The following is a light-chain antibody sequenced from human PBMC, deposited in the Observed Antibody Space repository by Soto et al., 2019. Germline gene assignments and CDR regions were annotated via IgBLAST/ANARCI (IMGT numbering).Light chain of an antibody. J-gene: IGKJ1*01. CDR3: QQYNNFRWT. Sequence: DVQVTQSPSTLSGSVGDRVTISCRASQSISRWLAWYQQKPGKPPQLLIFDGSTLEGGVPLRFSGSGSGTEFTLTISSLQPEDVATYYCQQYNNFRWTFGQGTKVAIK. CDR1: QSISRW. V-gene: IGKV1-5*01. CDR2: DGS.